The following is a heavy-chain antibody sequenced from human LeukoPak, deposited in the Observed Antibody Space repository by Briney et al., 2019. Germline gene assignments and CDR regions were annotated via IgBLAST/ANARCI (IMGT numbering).Heavy chain of an antibody. V-gene: IGHV3-64D*06. D-gene: IGHD4-17*01. CDR3: VKGGYGDLYYFDY. CDR1: GFTFSSYA. Sequence: GGSLRLSCSASGFTFSSYAMHWVRQAPGKGLEYVSAISSNGGSTYYADSAKGRFTISRDNSKNTLYLQMSSLRAEDTAVYYCVKGGYGDLYYFDYWGQGTLVTVSS. J-gene: IGHJ4*02. CDR2: ISSNGGST.